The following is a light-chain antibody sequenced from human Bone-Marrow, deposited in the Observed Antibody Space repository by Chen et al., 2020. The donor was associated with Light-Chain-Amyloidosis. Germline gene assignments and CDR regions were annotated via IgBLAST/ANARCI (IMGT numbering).Light chain of an antibody. CDR1: TLSKKY. CDR2: EDN. CDR3: YSTVTSGNHRGV. V-gene: IGLV3-10*01. J-gene: IGLJ3*02. Sequence: SFDLSQPPSVSVSPGQTARTTGSGDTLSKKYAYWFQQKSGQAPVVVIYEDNKRPSGVPERFSGSTSGTMATLTISGAQVEDEADYYCYSTVTSGNHRGVFGGGTKLTVL.